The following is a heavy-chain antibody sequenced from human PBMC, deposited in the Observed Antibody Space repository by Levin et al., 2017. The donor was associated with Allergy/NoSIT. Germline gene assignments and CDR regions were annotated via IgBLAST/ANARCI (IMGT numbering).Heavy chain of an antibody. V-gene: IGHV3-23*01. Sequence: SCAASGFTFSSYAMSWVRQAPGKGLEWVSAISGSGGSTYYADSVKGRFTISRDNSKNTLYLQMNSLRAEDTAVYYCAKGGGDYGDYERYFDLWGRGTLVTVSS. D-gene: IGHD4-17*01. J-gene: IGHJ2*01. CDR2: ISGSGGST. CDR3: AKGGGDYGDYERYFDL. CDR1: GFTFSSYA.